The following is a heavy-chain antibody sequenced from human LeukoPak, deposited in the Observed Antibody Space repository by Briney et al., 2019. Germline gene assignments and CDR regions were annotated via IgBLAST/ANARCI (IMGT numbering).Heavy chain of an antibody. J-gene: IGHJ4*02. CDR2: IYYSGST. V-gene: IGHV4-39*01. CDR1: GGSISSSSYY. Sequence: SETLSLTCTVSGGSISSSSYYWGWIRQPPGKGLEWIGSIYYSGSTYYNPSLKSRVTISVDTSKNQFSLKLSSLTAADTAVYYCARHMYYYDSSGYPDYWGQGTLVTVSS. CDR3: ARHMYYYDSSGYPDY. D-gene: IGHD3-22*01.